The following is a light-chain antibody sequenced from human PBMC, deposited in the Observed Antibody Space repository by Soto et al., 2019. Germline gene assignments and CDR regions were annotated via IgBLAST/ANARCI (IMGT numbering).Light chain of an antibody. J-gene: IGLJ1*01. CDR1: NIGSNN. CDR2: RDS. CDR3: QVWDSSPARV. V-gene: IGLV3-9*01. Sequence: SYELTQPLSVSVALGQTARITCGGNNIGSNNVHWYQQKPAQAPVRVIYRDSNRPSGIRERFSSSNSRNTATLTISRAQAGDEYDYYCQVWDSSPARVFGTGTTVTVL.